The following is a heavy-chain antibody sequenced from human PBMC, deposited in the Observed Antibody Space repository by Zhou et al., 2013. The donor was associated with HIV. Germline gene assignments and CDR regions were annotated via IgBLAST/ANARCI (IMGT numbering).Heavy chain of an antibody. CDR1: GYTFTDYY. V-gene: IGHV1-8*03. D-gene: IGHD3-10*01. Sequence: QVQLVQSGAEVKKAGASVKVSCKASGYTFTDYYMYWVRQATGQGLEWMGWMNPDSGNTGYAQKFQGRVAITRNTSISTAYMELSSLRSEDTAVYYCARGQEVLGSWGQGTLVTVSS. J-gene: IGHJ5*02. CDR3: ARGQEVLGS. CDR2: MNPDSGNT.